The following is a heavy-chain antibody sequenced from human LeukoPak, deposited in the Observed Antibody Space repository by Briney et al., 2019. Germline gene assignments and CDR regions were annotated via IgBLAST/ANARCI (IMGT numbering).Heavy chain of an antibody. CDR2: MQPDGGEK. Sequence: GGSLRLSCAASGFTFRSYWMSWVRQAPGKGLEWVANMQPDGGEKYYVDPVKGRFTVSRDSAKSSLYLQMNSLRAEDTAVYYCARETPYGSLTFDYWGQGTRVTVSS. CDR3: ARETPYGSLTFDY. CDR1: GFTFRSYW. V-gene: IGHV3-7*03. J-gene: IGHJ4*02. D-gene: IGHD3-10*01.